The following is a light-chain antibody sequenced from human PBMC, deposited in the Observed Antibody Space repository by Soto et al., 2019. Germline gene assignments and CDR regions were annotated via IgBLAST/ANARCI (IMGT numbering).Light chain of an antibody. CDR3: QQSYSTPALT. CDR2: AAS. J-gene: IGKJ4*02. CDR1: QSISSY. Sequence: DIQMTQSPSSLYASVGDRVTITCRASQSISSYLNWYQQKPWKAPKLLIYAASSLHSGVTSRFSGSGSGTDFTLTISSLRPEDFATYDCQQSYSTPALTFGGGTKVEI. V-gene: IGKV1-39*01.